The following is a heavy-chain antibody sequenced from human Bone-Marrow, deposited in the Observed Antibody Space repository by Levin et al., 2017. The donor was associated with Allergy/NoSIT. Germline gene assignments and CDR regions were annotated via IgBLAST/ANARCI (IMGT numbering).Heavy chain of an antibody. J-gene: IGHJ4*02. CDR3: ARDGHYGDYFDY. CDR2: IYYSGST. V-gene: IGHV4-59*01. D-gene: IGHD4-17*01. CDR1: GGSISSYY. Sequence: SETLSLTCTVSGGSISSYYWSWIRQPPGKGLEWIGYIYYSGSTNYNPSLKSRVTISVDTSKNQFSLKLSSVTAADTAVYYCARDGHYGDYFDYWGQGTLVTVSS.